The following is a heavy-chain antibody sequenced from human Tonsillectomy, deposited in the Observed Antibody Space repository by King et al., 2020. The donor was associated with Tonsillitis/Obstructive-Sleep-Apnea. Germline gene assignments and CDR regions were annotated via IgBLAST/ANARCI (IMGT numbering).Heavy chain of an antibody. V-gene: IGHV5-10-1*03. CDR2: IESSDSYI. CDR3: ARHFARGHSVYELIEDHSGMDV. Sequence: QLVQSGADVKKPGESLRISCKGSGYSFTSYWISWVRQMPGKGLEWMGRIESSDSYINYSPSFQGHVTISADKSISTAYLQWSSLKASDTAMYYCARHFARGHSVYELIEDHSGMDVWGQGTTVSVSS. CDR1: GYSFTSYW. D-gene: IGHD5/OR15-5a*01. J-gene: IGHJ6*02.